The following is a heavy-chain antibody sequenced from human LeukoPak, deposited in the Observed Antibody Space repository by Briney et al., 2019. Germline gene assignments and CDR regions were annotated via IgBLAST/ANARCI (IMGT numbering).Heavy chain of an antibody. Sequence: PGGSLRLSRAASGFTVSSNYMSWVRQAPGKGLEWVSVIFSGGSTYYADSVKGRFTISRDNSKNTLYLQMNSLRAEDTAVYYCARGGYDSSGYYYIFHWGQGTLVTVSS. CDR1: GFTVSSNY. D-gene: IGHD3-22*01. CDR2: IFSGGST. V-gene: IGHV3-53*01. CDR3: ARGGYDSSGYYYIFH. J-gene: IGHJ4*02.